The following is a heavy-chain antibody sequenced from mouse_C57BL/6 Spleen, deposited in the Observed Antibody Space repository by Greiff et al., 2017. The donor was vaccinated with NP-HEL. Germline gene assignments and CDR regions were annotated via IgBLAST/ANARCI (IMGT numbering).Heavy chain of an antibody. J-gene: IGHJ4*01. CDR3: ARYGPYYYGSTPYAMDY. CDR2: IYPGDGDT. Sequence: VQLQESGPELVKPGASVKISCKASGYAFSSSWMNWVKQRPGKGLEWIGRIYPGDGDTNYNGKFKGKATLTEDKSSSTAYMQLSSLTSDDSAVYFCARYGPYYYGSTPYAMDYWGQGTSVTVSS. CDR1: GYAFSSSW. V-gene: IGHV1-82*01. D-gene: IGHD1-1*01.